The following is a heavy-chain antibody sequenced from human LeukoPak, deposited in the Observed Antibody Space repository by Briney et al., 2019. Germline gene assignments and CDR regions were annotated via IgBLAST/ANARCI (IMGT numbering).Heavy chain of an antibody. Sequence: PSETLSLTCAVYGGSFSGYYWSWIRQPPGKGLEWIGEINHSGSTNYNPSLKSRVTISVDTSKNQFSLKLSSVTAADTAVYYCAREPYYYDSSGLAAFDIWGQGTMVTVSS. V-gene: IGHV4-34*01. CDR3: AREPYYYDSSGLAAFDI. D-gene: IGHD3-22*01. J-gene: IGHJ3*02. CDR1: GGSFSGYY. CDR2: INHSGST.